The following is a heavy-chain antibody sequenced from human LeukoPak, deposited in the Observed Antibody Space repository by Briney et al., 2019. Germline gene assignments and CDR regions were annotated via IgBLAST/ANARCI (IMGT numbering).Heavy chain of an antibody. D-gene: IGHD4-17*01. CDR3: AREHDYGDSADY. J-gene: IGHJ4*02. Sequence: GGSLRLSCAASGFTFSSYSMNWVRQAPGKGLKWVSSISSSSSYIYYADSVKGRFTISRDNAKNSLYLQMNSLRAEDTAVYYCAREHDYGDSADYWGQGTLVTVSS. V-gene: IGHV3-21*01. CDR2: ISSSSSYI. CDR1: GFTFSSYS.